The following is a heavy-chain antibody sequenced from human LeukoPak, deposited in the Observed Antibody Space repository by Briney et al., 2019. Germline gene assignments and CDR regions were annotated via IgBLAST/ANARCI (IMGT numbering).Heavy chain of an antibody. CDR1: GGSISSSNYY. V-gene: IGHV4-39*07. J-gene: IGHJ4*02. CDR2: IYYNGST. CDR3: ATDSAMRPPSFDY. Sequence: PSETLSLTCTVSGGSISSSNYYWGWIRQPPGKGLEWIGSIYYNGSTYYNPSLKSRVTISVDTSKNQFSLKLTSVTAADTAAYYCATDSAMRPPSFDYWGQGTLVTVSS.